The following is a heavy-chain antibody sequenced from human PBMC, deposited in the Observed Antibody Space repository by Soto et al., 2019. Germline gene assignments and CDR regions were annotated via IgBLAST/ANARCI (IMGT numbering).Heavy chain of an antibody. CDR2: IIPLFAKT. J-gene: IGHJ4*02. D-gene: IGHD3-22*01. Sequence: SVKVSCKASGGTFSNYAIDWVRQAPGQGLEWMGGIIPLFAKTDYAQKFQGRVTITADRTTSTVYMDLSSLRSEDTAMYYCARGVPYYYNSSGYPCDSWGLGTLVTVSS. V-gene: IGHV1-69*06. CDR1: GGTFSNYA. CDR3: ARGVPYYYNSSGYPCDS.